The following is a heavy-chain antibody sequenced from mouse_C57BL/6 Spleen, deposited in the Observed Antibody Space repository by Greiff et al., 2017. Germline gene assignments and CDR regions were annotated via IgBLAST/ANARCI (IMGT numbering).Heavy chain of an antibody. V-gene: IGHV1-64*01. CDR1: GYTFTSYW. CDR2: IHPNSGST. J-gene: IGHJ3*01. D-gene: IGHD1-1*01. CDR3: ARSVTTVAARGAWFAY. Sequence: QVQLQQPGAELVKPGASVKLSCKASGYTFTSYWMHWVKQRPGQGLEWIGMIHPNSGSTNYNEKFKSKATLTVDKSSSTAYMQLSSLTSEDSAVYYCARSVTTVAARGAWFAYWGQGTLVTVSA.